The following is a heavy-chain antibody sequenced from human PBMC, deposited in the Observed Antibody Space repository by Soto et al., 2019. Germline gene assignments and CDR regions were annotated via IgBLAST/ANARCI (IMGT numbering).Heavy chain of an antibody. J-gene: IGHJ4*02. V-gene: IGHV3-48*01. D-gene: IGHD4-17*01. CDR1: GFTFSSYS. CDR2: ISSSSSTI. Sequence: GGSLRLSCAASGFTFSSYSMNWVRQAPGKGLEWVSYISSSSSTIYYADSVKGRFTISRDNAKNSLYLQMNSLRAEDTAVYYCARNDYGDLIDYWGQGTLVTVSS. CDR3: ARNDYGDLIDY.